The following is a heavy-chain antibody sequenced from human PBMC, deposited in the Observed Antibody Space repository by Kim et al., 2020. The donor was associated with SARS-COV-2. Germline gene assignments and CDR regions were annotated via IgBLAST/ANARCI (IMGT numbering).Heavy chain of an antibody. J-gene: IGHJ4*02. D-gene: IGHD1-26*01. CDR2: IKQDGSEK. CDR1: GFTFSSYW. Sequence: GGSLRPSCAASGFTFSSYWMSWVRQPPGKGLEWVANIKQDGSEKNYVDSVKGRFSISRDNAKNSLYLQLNSLRAEDTAVYYCARMGGSYGYWGQGTLVTV. CDR3: ARMGGSYGY. V-gene: IGHV3-7*01.